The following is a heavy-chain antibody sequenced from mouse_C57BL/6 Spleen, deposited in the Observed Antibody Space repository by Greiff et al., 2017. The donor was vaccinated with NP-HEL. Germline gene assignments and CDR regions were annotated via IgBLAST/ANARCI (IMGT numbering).Heavy chain of an antibody. CDR2: ISYSGST. J-gene: IGHJ1*03. CDR3: ARGGLYDYLWYFDV. D-gene: IGHD2-4*01. Sequence: EVKLMESGPGMVKPSQSLSLTCTVTGYSITSGYDWHWIRHLPGNKLEWMGYISYSGSTNYNPSLKSRISITHDTSKNHFFLKLNSVTTEDTATYYCARGGLYDYLWYFDVWGTGTTVTVSS. CDR1: GYSITSGYD. V-gene: IGHV3-1*01.